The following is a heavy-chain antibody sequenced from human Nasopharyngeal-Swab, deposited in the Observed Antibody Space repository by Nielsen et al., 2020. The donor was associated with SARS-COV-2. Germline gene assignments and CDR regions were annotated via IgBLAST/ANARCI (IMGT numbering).Heavy chain of an antibody. Sequence: ASVKVSCKASGYTFTGYDINWVRQATGQGLEWMGWMNPNSGNTGYAQKFQGRVTMTRNTSISTAYMELSSLRSEDTAVYYCARGREAVTTYYYYYGMDVWGQGTTVTVSS. CDR1: GYTFTGYD. CDR2: MNPNSGNT. D-gene: IGHD4-17*01. CDR3: ARGREAVTTYYYYYGMDV. V-gene: IGHV1-8*01. J-gene: IGHJ6*02.